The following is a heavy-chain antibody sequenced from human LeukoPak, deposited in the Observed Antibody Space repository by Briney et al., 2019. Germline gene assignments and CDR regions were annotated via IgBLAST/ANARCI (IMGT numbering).Heavy chain of an antibody. D-gene: IGHD2-15*01. CDR2: MNPNSGNT. Sequence: ASVKVSCKASGYTFTSYDIDWVRQATGQGLEWMGWMNPNSGNTGYAQKFQGRVTMTGNSSISTAYMELSSLTSEDTAVYYCARDRYCSGGSCNRVGHNWFDPWGQGTLVTVSS. V-gene: IGHV1-8*01. CDR3: ARDRYCSGGSCNRVGHNWFDP. CDR1: GYTFTSYD. J-gene: IGHJ5*02.